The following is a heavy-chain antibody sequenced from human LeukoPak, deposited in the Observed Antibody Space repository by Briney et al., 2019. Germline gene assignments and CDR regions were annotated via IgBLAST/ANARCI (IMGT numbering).Heavy chain of an antibody. V-gene: IGHV4-34*01. CDR2: INHSGST. Sequence: PSETLSLTCAVYGGSFSGYYWGWIRQPPGKGLEWIGEINHSGSTNYNPSLKSRVTISVDTSKNQFSLKLSSVTAADTAVYYCARDVTAMVNWFDPWGQGTLVTVSS. J-gene: IGHJ5*02. CDR1: GGSFSGYY. CDR3: ARDVTAMVNWFDP. D-gene: IGHD5-18*01.